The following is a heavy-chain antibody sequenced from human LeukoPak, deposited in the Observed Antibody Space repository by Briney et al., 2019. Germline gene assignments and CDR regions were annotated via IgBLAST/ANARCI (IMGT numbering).Heavy chain of an antibody. D-gene: IGHD3-22*01. CDR3: ARDYYYDSSGSFDY. CDR2: ISAYNGNT. V-gene: IGHV1-18*01. J-gene: IGHJ4*02. Sequence: ASAKVSCKASGYTFTSYGINWVRQAPGQGLEWMGWISAYNGNTNYAQKLQGRVTMTTDTSTSTAYMELRSLRSDDTAVYYCARDYYYDSSGSFDYWGQGTLVTVSS. CDR1: GYTFTSYG.